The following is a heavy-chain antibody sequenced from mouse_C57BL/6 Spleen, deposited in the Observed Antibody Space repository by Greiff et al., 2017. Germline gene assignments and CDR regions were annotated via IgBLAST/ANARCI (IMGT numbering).Heavy chain of an antibody. CDR3: ARSGSTVGYAMDY. V-gene: IGHV1-64*01. D-gene: IGHD1-1*01. J-gene: IGHJ4*01. Sequence: VQLQQPGAELVKPGASVKLSCKASGYTFTSYWMHWVKQRPGQGLEWIGMIHPNSGSTNYNEKFKSKATLTVDKSSSTAYMQLSSLTSEDSAVYYCARSGSTVGYAMDYWGQGTSVTVSS. CDR2: IHPNSGST. CDR1: GYTFTSYW.